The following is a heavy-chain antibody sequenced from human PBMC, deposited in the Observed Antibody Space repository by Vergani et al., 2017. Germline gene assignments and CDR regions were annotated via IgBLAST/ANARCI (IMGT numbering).Heavy chain of an antibody. D-gene: IGHD3-10*01. CDR1: GFTFSNAW. Sequence: EVQLVESGGGLVKSGGSLTLSCAASGFTFSNAWLIWVRQAPGKGLEWVGRIKSKTDGGITDYAAPVKGRFTISRDDSKNTLYLQMNSMKTEDTAVYYCTTEQESLWFGGSDASDIWGQGTMVTVSS. CDR2: IKSKTDGGIT. CDR3: TTEQESLWFGGSDASDI. J-gene: IGHJ3*02. V-gene: IGHV3-15*01.